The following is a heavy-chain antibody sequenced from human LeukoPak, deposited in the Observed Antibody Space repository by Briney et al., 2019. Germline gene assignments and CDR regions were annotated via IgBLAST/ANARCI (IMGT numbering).Heavy chain of an antibody. CDR3: ARDRVAVEEYYYYYGMDV. CDR1: GDSVSGNSAA. J-gene: IGHJ6*02. V-gene: IGHV6-1*01. CDR2: TYYRSKWYN. Sequence: SQTLSLTCAISGDSVSGNSAAWNWIRQSPSRGLEWLGRTYYRSKWYNDYAVSVKSRITINPDTSKNQFSLQLNSVTPEDTAVYYCARDRVAVEEYYYYYGMDVWGQGTTVTVSS. D-gene: IGHD6-19*01.